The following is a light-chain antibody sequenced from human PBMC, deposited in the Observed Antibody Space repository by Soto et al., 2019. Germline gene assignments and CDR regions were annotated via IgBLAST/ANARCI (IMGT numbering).Light chain of an antibody. CDR2: DVG. Sequence: QSALTQPASVSGSPGQSITISCTGTSSDVVGYNYVSWYQQHPGKAPKLLLYDVGSRPSGVSNRFSGSKSGNTASLTISGLQAEDEADYYCCSYTSSTTWVFGGGTKVTVL. CDR1: SSDVVGYNY. J-gene: IGLJ3*02. CDR3: CSYTSSTTWV. V-gene: IGLV2-14*03.